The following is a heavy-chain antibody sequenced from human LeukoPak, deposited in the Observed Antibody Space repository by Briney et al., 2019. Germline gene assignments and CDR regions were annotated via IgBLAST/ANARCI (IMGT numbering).Heavy chain of an antibody. D-gene: IGHD6-19*01. CDR2: IYYSGST. J-gene: IGHJ6*04. CDR1: GYSISSSNW. CDR3: ARNAPGYSSGWPVPPYYYGMDV. V-gene: IGHV4-28*01. Sequence: PSDTLSLTCAVSGYSISSSNWWGWIRPPPGKGLEWIGYIYYSGSTYYNPSLKSRVTMSVDTSKNQFSLKLSSVTAVDTAMYYCARNAPGYSSGWPVPPYYYGMDVWGKGTTVTVSS.